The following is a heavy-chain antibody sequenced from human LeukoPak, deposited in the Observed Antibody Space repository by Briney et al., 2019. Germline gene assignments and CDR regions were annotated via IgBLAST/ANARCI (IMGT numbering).Heavy chain of an antibody. D-gene: IGHD1-1*01. Sequence: PGRSLRLSCTASGFTFEDYAMHWVRQAPGKGLEWASGISWDSGSIGYADSVKGRFTISRDNTKNSLYLQMNSLRPEDTALYYCAKDPLWNALGGWGQGTLVTVSS. CDR3: AKDPLWNALGG. V-gene: IGHV3-9*01. CDR2: ISWDSGSI. CDR1: GFTFEDYA. J-gene: IGHJ4*02.